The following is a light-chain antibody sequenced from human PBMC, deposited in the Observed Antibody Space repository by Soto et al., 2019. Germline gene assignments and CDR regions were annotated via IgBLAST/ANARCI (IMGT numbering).Light chain of an antibody. V-gene: IGKV3-15*01. CDR2: VTS. CDR1: QSVSSN. Sequence: EIVMTQSPATLSVSPGGRATLSCRASQSVSSNLAWYQQKPGQAPRLLIYVTSTRATGIPARFSGSGSGTDFTLTIGTLQSEDFAVYYCQQYNKWPLTFGGGTKVEIK. J-gene: IGKJ4*01. CDR3: QQYNKWPLT.